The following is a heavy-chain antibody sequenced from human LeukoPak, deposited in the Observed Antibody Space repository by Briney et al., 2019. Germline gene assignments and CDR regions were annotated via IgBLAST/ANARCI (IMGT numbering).Heavy chain of an antibody. J-gene: IGHJ4*02. CDR1: GFTFSSYG. CDR3: ARDSPRYCSGGSCYPDY. D-gene: IGHD2-15*01. V-gene: IGHV3-33*01. Sequence: GGSLRHSCAASGFTFSSYGKHWVRQAPGKGLEWVAVIWYDGSNKYYADSVKGRFTISRDNSKNTLYLQMNSLRAEDTAVYYCARDSPRYCSGGSCYPDYWGQGTLVTVSS. CDR2: IWYDGSNK.